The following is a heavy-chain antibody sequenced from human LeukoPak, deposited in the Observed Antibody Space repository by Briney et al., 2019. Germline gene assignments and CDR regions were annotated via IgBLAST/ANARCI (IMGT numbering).Heavy chain of an antibody. CDR3: ARDLRYYDYVWGSYRPEPDY. D-gene: IGHD3-16*02. V-gene: IGHV3-21*01. Sequence: GGSLRLSCAASGFTFSSYSMNWVRQAPGKGLEWVSSISSSSSYIYYADSVKGRFTISRDNAKNSLYLQMNSLRAEDTAVHYCARDLRYYDYVWGSYRPEPDYWGQGTLVTVSS. CDR1: GFTFSSYS. CDR2: ISSSSSYI. J-gene: IGHJ4*02.